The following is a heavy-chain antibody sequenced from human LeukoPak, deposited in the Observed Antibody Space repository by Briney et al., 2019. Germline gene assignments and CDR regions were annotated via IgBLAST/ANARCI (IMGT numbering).Heavy chain of an antibody. V-gene: IGHV3-21*01. CDR3: ARDFPGPAAIQMDYYYYGMDV. CDR1: QFTFNNFA. J-gene: IGHJ6*02. D-gene: IGHD2-2*02. Sequence: GGSLRLSCVASQFTFNNFAMNWVRQAPGKGLEWVSSISSSSSYIYYADSVKGRFTISRDNAKNSLYLQMNSLRAEDTAVYYCARDFPGPAAIQMDYYYYGMDVWGQGTTVTVSS. CDR2: ISSSSSYI.